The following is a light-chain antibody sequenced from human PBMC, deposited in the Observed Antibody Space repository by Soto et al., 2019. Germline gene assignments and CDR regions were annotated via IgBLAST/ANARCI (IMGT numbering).Light chain of an antibody. V-gene: IGLV1-44*01. Sequence: QAVVTQPPSASGTPGQRVTISCSGSSSNIRSNTVNWYQQLPGTAPKLLIYSNNQWPSGVPDRFSGSKSGTSASLAISGLQSEDEADYYCAAWDDSLKEVFGGGTKLTVL. CDR2: SNN. J-gene: IGLJ2*01. CDR3: AAWDDSLKEV. CDR1: SSNIRSNT.